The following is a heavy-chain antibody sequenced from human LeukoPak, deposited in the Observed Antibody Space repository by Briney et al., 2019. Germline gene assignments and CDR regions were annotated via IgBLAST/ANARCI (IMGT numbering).Heavy chain of an antibody. D-gene: IGHD6-19*01. Sequence: SETLSLTCTVSGGSISSSSYYWGWIRQPPGKGLEWIGYIYYSGSTNYNPSLKSRVTISVDTSKNQFSLKLSSVTAADTAVYYCARGYISGYYQTHAFDIWGQGTMVTVSS. J-gene: IGHJ3*02. V-gene: IGHV4-61*05. CDR1: GGSISSSSYY. CDR2: IYYSGST. CDR3: ARGYISGYYQTHAFDI.